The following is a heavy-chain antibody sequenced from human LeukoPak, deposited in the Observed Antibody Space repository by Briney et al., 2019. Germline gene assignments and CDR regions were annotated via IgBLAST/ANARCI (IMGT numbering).Heavy chain of an antibody. CDR2: ISGSGGST. CDR3: ARDVVVVAASDSNFDY. D-gene: IGHD2-15*01. CDR1: GFTFSSYA. J-gene: IGHJ4*02. Sequence: GGSLRLSCAASGFTFSSYAMSWVRQAPGKGLEWVSAISGSGGSTYYADSVKGRFTISRDNAKNSLYLQMNSLRAEDTAVYYCARDVVVVAASDSNFDYWGQGTLVTVSS. V-gene: IGHV3-23*01.